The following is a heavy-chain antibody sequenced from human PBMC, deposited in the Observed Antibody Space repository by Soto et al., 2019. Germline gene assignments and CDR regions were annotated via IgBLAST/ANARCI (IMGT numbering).Heavy chain of an antibody. V-gene: IGHV4-31*03. CDR2: IYQNGDT. Sequence: SLTCPVSDGPLSSGGHYWSCIRQEPGQQLEWIGYIYQNGDTSYNPSLKSRVTISADTSKTQFSLKLTSVTAADTAVYYCARDRPAFKSFGSGMDVWGQGTTVTVSS. CDR3: ARDRPAFKSFGSGMDV. D-gene: IGHD3-16*01. J-gene: IGHJ6*02. CDR1: DGPLSSGGHY.